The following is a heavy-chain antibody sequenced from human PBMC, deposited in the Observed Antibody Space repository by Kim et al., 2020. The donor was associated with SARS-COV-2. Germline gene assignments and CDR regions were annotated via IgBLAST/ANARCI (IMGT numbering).Heavy chain of an antibody. J-gene: IGHJ4*02. D-gene: IGHD4-17*01. CDR3: ARDHSNDYGDYGGFDY. V-gene: IGHV3-11*04. Sequence: SVKGRFTISRDNAKNSLYLQMNSLRAEDTAVYYCARDHSNDYGDYGGFDYWGQGTLVTVSS.